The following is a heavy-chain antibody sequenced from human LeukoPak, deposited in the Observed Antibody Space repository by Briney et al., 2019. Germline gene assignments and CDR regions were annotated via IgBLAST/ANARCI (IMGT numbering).Heavy chain of an antibody. CDR3: ARAPSEIGGYYPEYFRH. J-gene: IGHJ1*01. V-gene: IGHV3-74*01. CDR2: IKGDGNT. CDR1: GPTFSSYW. D-gene: IGHD3-22*01. Sequence: GGSLRLSCAASGPTFSSYWMHWVRQAPGKGLVWVSRIKGDGNTNYADSVKGRFTISRDNAKNTVSLQMNSLRAEDTGVYYCARAPSEIGGYYPEYFRHWGQGTLVTVSS.